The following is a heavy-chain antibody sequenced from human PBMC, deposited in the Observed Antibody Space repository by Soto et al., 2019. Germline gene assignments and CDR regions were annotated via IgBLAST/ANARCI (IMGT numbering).Heavy chain of an antibody. Sequence: SETLSLTCTVSGGSIISSSYYWGWIRKPPGKGLEWIGSIYYSGNTYYTPSLKSRVTISVDTSKNQFSLKLSSVTAADTAVYYCAREGGRYCTGGSCQVDYWGQGTLVTGS. CDR1: GGSIISSSYY. D-gene: IGHD2-15*01. CDR2: IYYSGNT. J-gene: IGHJ4*02. CDR3: AREGGRYCTGGSCQVDY. V-gene: IGHV4-39*02.